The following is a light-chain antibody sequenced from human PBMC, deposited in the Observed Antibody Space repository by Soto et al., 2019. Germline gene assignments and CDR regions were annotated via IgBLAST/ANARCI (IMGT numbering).Light chain of an antibody. CDR2: WAS. V-gene: IGKV4-1*01. CDR1: QSVLYSSNNKNY. J-gene: IGKJ4*01. Sequence: DIVMTQSPDSLAASLGERATINCKSSQSVLYSSNNKNYLAWYQQKPGQPPKLLIYWASTRESGVPDRFSGSGSGTDFTLTISSLQAEDVAVYYCQQYYSTPRLTFGGGTKVDIK. CDR3: QQYYSTPRLT.